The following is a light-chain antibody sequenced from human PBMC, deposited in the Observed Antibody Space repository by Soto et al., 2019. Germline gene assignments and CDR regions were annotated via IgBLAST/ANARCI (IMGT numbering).Light chain of an antibody. CDR1: QSSSSQY. CDR3: QDFAYPEWT. J-gene: IGKJ1*01. V-gene: IGKV3-20*01. Sequence: VLTQSPDTLSLSPGERATLSCRASQSSSSQYLAWYQQRPGQPPRLLIYGVFIRVNGIPDRFSGSGFGSDFTLTISRLEPEDFAVYYCQDFAYPEWTFGQGTKVDIK. CDR2: GVF.